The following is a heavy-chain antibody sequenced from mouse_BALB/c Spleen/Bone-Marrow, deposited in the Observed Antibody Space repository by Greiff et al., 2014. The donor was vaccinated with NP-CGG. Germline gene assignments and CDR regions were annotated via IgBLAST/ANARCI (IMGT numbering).Heavy chain of an antibody. Sequence: EVKLVESGGGLVKPGGSLKLSCAASGFTFSDHYMYWVRQTPEKRLEWVATISDGGSYTYYPDSVKGRFTISRDNAKNNLYLQMSSLKSEDTAMYYCARRWFAYWGQGTLVTVAA. V-gene: IGHV5-4*02. CDR3: ARRWFAY. CDR1: GFTFSDHY. CDR2: ISDGGSYT. J-gene: IGHJ3*01.